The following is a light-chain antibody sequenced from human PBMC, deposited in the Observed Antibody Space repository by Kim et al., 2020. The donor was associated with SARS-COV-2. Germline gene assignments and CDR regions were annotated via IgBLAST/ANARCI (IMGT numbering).Light chain of an antibody. CDR1: QGVSNW. CDR2: GAS. V-gene: IGKV1-12*01. Sequence: DIQMTQSPSSVPASVGDRVTITCRASQGVSNWLAWYQQKPGKAPKLLIYGASTLQRGVPSRFSGSGSGTDFTLTINSLQPEDFATYSCQQAYTFPWTFGQGTKVDI. J-gene: IGKJ1*01. CDR3: QQAYTFPWT.